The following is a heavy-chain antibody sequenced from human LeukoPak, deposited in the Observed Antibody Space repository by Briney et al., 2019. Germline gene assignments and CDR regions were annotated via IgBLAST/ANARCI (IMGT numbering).Heavy chain of an antibody. CDR1: GFTFGDFA. J-gene: IGHJ4*02. Sequence: GGSLRLSCTTSGFTFGDFAMNWFRQAPGKGLEWVGLIRSKTYSETTEYAASVKGRFANSRDDSKSIAYLQVNSLKTEDTAMFYFPGQVGTGGPLAYWGQGPLVTFSS. CDR3: PGQVGTGGPLAY. CDR2: IRSKTYSETT. D-gene: IGHD4-23*01. V-gene: IGHV3-49*03.